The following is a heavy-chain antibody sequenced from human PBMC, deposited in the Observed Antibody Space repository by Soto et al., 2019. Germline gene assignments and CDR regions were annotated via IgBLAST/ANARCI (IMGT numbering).Heavy chain of an antibody. V-gene: IGHV1-8*01. J-gene: IGHJ4*02. Sequence: GTSVKLSCEACGDSFTSYDINWVRQATGQGLEWMGWMNPNSGNTGYAQKFQGRVTMTRNTSISTAYMELSSLRSEDTAAYYCARGNYGSGSYNFDYWGQGTLVTVSS. CDR1: GDSFTSYD. CDR3: ARGNYGSGSYNFDY. D-gene: IGHD3-10*01. CDR2: MNPNSGNT.